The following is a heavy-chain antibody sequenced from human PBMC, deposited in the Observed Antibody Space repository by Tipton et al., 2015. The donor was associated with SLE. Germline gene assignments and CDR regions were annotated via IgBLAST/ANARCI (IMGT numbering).Heavy chain of an antibody. J-gene: IGHJ4*02. CDR1: GFTFSNAW. D-gene: IGHD7-27*01. CDR2: IKTKTDGGTT. V-gene: IGHV3-15*01. CDR3: TTDNLGVLTGGGFDY. Sequence: SLRLSCAASGFTFSNAWMSWVRQAPGKGLQWVGRIKTKTDGGTTDYAAPVRGTFTISRNDSKNTLYLQMNSLKTEDTAVYYCTTDNLGVLTGGGFDYWGQGTLVTVSS.